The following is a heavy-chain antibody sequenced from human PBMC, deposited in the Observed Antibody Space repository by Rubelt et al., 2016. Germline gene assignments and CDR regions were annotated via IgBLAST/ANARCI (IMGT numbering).Heavy chain of an antibody. V-gene: IGHV3-30*02. CDR2: IRYDGSNK. D-gene: IGHD1-26*01. CDR3: AKDIIEWELDAFDI. J-gene: IGHJ3*02. Sequence: VQLVESGGGVVQPGGSLRLSCAASGFTFSSYGMHWVRQAPGKGLEWVAFIRYDGSNKYYADSVKGRFTISRDNSKNTLYLQMNSLRAEDTAVYYCAKDIIEWELDAFDIWGQGTMVTVSS. CDR1: GFTFSSYG.